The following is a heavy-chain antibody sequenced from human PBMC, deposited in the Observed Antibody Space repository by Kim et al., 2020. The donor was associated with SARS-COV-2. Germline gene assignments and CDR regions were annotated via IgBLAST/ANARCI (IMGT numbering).Heavy chain of an antibody. J-gene: IGHJ5*02. V-gene: IGHV4-59*01. CDR3: ARANAYDSWFDP. Sequence: PPLKWRITISVDTSTNQFSLKLSSVTAADTAVYYCARANAYDSWFDPWGQGTLVTVSS. D-gene: IGHD3-22*01.